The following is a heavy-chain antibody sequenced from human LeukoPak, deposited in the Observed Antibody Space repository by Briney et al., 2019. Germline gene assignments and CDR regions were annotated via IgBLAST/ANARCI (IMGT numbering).Heavy chain of an antibody. J-gene: IGHJ4*02. CDR1: GFTFSSYE. CDR2: ISSSGSTI. Sequence: PGGPLRLSCAASGFTFSSYEMNWVRQAPGKGLEWVSYISSSGSTIYYADSVKGRFTISRDNAKNSLYLQMNSLRAEDTAVYYCARDTGGDWFDYWGQGTLVTVSS. V-gene: IGHV3-48*03. D-gene: IGHD2-21*02. CDR3: ARDTGGDWFDY.